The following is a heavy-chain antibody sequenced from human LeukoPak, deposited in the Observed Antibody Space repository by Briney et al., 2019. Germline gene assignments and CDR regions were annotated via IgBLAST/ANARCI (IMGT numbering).Heavy chain of an antibody. D-gene: IGHD2-21*01. CDR3: ARLGLGGYSYSLDY. Sequence: PGGSLRLSCTASGFSFGSYWMNWVRQAPGKGLEWVANIKEDGSDRYYVDSVKGRFTISRDSAKNALYLQMNSLRAEDTAVYYCARLGLGGYSYSLDYWGQGTLVTVSS. V-gene: IGHV3-7*01. CDR2: IKEDGSDR. J-gene: IGHJ4*02. CDR1: GFSFGSYW.